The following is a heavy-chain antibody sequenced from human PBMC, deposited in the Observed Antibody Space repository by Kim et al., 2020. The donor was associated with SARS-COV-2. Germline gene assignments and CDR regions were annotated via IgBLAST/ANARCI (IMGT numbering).Heavy chain of an antibody. J-gene: IGHJ5*02. CDR3: ARDRRGIAAALEDWFDP. CDR2: IYYSGST. Sequence: SETLSLTCTVSGGSISSYYWSWIRQPPGKGLEWIGYIYYSGSTNYNPSLKSRVTISVDTSKNQFSLKLSSVTAADTAVYYCARDRRGIAAALEDWFDPWG. V-gene: IGHV4-59*13. CDR1: GGSISSYY. D-gene: IGHD6-13*01.